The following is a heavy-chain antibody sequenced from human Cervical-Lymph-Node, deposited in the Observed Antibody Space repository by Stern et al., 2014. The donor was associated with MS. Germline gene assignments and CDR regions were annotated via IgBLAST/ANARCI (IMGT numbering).Heavy chain of an antibody. J-gene: IGHJ6*02. V-gene: IGHV3-30*09. CDR2: ISHDGSNK. Sequence: VQLVQSGGGVVPPRRSLRLSCADSGSTFSKSAMHWVRQAPGKGLEWVAVISHDGSNKQYGDSVKGRLAISRDNSRNTLSLEIYSLRAEDTAVYYCVRTESFYYYDGMDVWGHGTTVIVSS. CDR3: VRTESFYYYDGMDV. CDR1: GSTFSKSA.